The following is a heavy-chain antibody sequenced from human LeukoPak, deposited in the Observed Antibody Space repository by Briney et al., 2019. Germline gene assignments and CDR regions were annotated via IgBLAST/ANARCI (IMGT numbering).Heavy chain of an antibody. J-gene: IGHJ3*02. D-gene: IGHD6-19*01. CDR3: ARGRRIAVAGPSGGALDI. CDR1: GFTVSSNY. V-gene: IGHV3-66*01. CDR2: IYSGGST. Sequence: GGSLRLSCAASGFTVSSNYMSWVRQAPGKGLEWVSVIYSGGSTYYADSVKGRFTISRDNSKNTLYLQMNSLRAEDTAVYYCARGRRIAVAGPSGGALDIWGQGTMVTVSS.